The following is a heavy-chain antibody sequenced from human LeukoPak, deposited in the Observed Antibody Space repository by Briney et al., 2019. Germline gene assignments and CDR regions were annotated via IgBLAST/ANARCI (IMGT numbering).Heavy chain of an antibody. CDR3: ARGAAAAGHFDY. V-gene: IGHV4-4*07. CDR1: GGSISSYY. CDR2: IYTSGST. D-gene: IGHD6-13*01. J-gene: IGHJ4*02. Sequence: RSSETLSPTCTVSGGSISSYYWSWIRQPAGKGLEWIGRIYTSGSTNYNPSLKSRVTMSVDTSKNQFSLKLSSVTAADTAVYYCARGAAAAGHFDYWGQGTLVTVSP.